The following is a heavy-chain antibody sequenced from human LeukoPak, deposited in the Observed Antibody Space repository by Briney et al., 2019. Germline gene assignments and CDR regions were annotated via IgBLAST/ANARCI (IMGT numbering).Heavy chain of an antibody. CDR3: AKDKAGYRSGWYDY. J-gene: IGHJ4*02. Sequence: GGSLRLSCAASGFTFSSYAMSWVRQAPGKGLEWVSAISGSGGSTYYADSVKGRFTISRDNSKNTLYLQMNSLRAEDTAVYYCAKDKAGYRSGWYDYWGQGTLVTVSS. CDR2: ISGSGGST. D-gene: IGHD6-19*01. CDR1: GFTFSSYA. V-gene: IGHV3-23*01.